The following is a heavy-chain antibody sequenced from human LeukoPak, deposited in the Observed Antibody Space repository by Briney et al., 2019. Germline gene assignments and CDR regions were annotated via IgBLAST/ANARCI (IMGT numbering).Heavy chain of an antibody. J-gene: IGHJ5*02. CDR1: GYTFTSCD. CDR2: MNPNSGNT. CDR3: ARLRLSYYDSSGPQYNWFDP. Sequence: ASVKVSCKASGYTFTSCDINWVRQATGQGLEWMGWMNPNSGNTGYAQKFQGRVTMTRNTSISTAYMELSSLRSEDTAVYYCARLRLSYYDSSGPQYNWFDPWGQGTLVTVSS. D-gene: IGHD3-22*01. V-gene: IGHV1-8*01.